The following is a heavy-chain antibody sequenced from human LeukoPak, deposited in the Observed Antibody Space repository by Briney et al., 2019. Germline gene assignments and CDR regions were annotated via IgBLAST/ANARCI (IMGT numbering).Heavy chain of an antibody. CDR2: ISAYNGNT. J-gene: IGHJ4*02. Sequence: ASVTVSCKASGYTFTSYGISWVRQAPGQGLEWMGWISAYNGNTNYAQKLQGRVTMTTDTSTSTAYMELRSLRSDDTAVYYCAREYCSGGSCYYEHWGQGTLVTVSS. V-gene: IGHV1-18*01. CDR1: GYTFTSYG. D-gene: IGHD2-15*01. CDR3: AREYCSGGSCYYEH.